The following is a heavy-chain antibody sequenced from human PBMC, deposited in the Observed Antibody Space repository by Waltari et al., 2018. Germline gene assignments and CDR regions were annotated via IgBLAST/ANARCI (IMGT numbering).Heavy chain of an antibody. Sequence: EVQLLGPGGGLVQPGGSWGPSCPASGFTFGALPWTWFRQAPGKGLEWVSAISGSGGSTYYADSVKGRFTISRDNSKNTLYLQMNSLRAEDTAVYYCAKEEYSQIFDYWGQGTLVTVSS. CDR2: ISGSGGST. J-gene: IGHJ4*02. CDR1: GFTFGALP. D-gene: IGHD4-4*01. CDR3: AKEEYSQIFDY. V-gene: IGHV3-23*01.